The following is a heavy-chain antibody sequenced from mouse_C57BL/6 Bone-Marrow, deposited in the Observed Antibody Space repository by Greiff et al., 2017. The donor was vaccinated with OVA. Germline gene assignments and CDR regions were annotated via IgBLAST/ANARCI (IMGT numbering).Heavy chain of an antibody. CDR2: IYPRSGNT. CDR3: ARSWTTVVRDY. D-gene: IGHD1-1*01. J-gene: IGHJ2*01. Sequence: VKVVESGAELARPGASVKLSCKAFGYTFTSYGISWVKQRTGQGLEWIGEIYPRSGNTYYNEKFKGKATLTADKSSSTAYMELRSLTSEDSAVYFCARSWTTVVRDYWGQGTTLTVSS. CDR1: GYTFTSYG. V-gene: IGHV1-81*01.